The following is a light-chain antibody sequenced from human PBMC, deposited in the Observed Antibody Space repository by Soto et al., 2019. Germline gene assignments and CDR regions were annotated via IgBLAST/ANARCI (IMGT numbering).Light chain of an antibody. V-gene: IGKV3-20*01. J-gene: IGKJ5*01. CDR2: GVS. Sequence: MVLTQSPAKMSALSGERATLSFRASQSLSDNLAWYQQKPGQAPRLLIYGVSSRPTGIPDRFSGSGSGTDFTLTISRLEPEDFAFYYCQQYGSSLTFGQGTRLAI. CDR1: QSLSDN. CDR3: QQYGSSLT.